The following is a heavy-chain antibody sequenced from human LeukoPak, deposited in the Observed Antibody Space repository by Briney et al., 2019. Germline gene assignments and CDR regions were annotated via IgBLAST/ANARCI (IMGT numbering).Heavy chain of an antibody. D-gene: IGHD3-10*01. CDR2: IYYSGST. CDR3: ARETHYYGSGSYYNVHYYYYMDV. V-gene: IGHV4-39*07. Sequence: PSETLSLTCTVSGGSISSSSYYWGWIRQPPGKGLEWIGSIYYSGSTYYNPSLKSRVTISVDTSKNQFSLKLSSVTAADTAVYYCARETHYYGSGSYYNVHYYYYMDVWGKGTTVTVSS. J-gene: IGHJ6*03. CDR1: GGSISSSSYY.